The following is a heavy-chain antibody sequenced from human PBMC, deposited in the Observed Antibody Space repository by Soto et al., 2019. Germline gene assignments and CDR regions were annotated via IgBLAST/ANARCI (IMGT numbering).Heavy chain of an antibody. Sequence: QVQLVESGGGVVQPGRSLRLSCAASGFTFSSYGMHWVRQAPDKGLEWVAVIWYDGTNKYYTDSVKGRFTISRDNSKNTXHLQMNSLRAEDTAVYYCARDRGAVAGTRYYYGMDVWGQGTTVTVSS. D-gene: IGHD6-13*01. J-gene: IGHJ6*02. CDR3: ARDRGAVAGTRYYYGMDV. CDR2: IWYDGTNK. CDR1: GFTFSSYG. V-gene: IGHV3-33*01.